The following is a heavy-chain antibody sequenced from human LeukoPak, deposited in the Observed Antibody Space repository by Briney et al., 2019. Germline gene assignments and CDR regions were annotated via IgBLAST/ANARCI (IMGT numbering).Heavy chain of an antibody. CDR1: GFTFSSYS. D-gene: IGHD2-2*01. CDR3: ARARGYCSSTSCSGNAFDI. Sequence: GGSLRLSCAASGFTFSSYSMNWVRQAPGKGLEWVSSISSSSSYIYYADSVKGRFTISRDNAKNSLYLQMNSLRAEDTAVYYCARARGYCSSTSCSGNAFDIWGQGTMVTVSS. J-gene: IGHJ3*02. V-gene: IGHV3-21*01. CDR2: ISSSSSYI.